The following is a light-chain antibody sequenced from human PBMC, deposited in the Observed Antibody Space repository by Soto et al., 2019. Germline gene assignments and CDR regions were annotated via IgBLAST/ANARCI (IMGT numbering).Light chain of an antibody. CDR1: QSISSW. J-gene: IGKJ2*01. CDR2: DAS. V-gene: IGKV1-5*01. Sequence: DIQMTQSPSTLSASVGDRVTITCRASQSISSWLAWYQQKPGKAPKLLIYDASSLEGGVPSRFSSSGSGTEFTLTISSLQPDDSATYYCQQYNTNFYTFGQGTKLEIK. CDR3: QQYNTNFYT.